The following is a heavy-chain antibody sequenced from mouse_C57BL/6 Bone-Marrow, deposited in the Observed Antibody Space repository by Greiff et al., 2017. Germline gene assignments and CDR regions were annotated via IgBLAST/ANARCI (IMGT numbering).Heavy chain of an antibody. D-gene: IGHD2-3*01. CDR1: GYTFTSYW. CDR2: IDSYDSYT. J-gene: IGHJ2*01. Sequence: QVQLQQPGAELVRPGTSVKLSCKASGYTFTSYWMPWVQQSPGQGLEWIAVIDSYDSYTNYIQKFKGKATLTVDTSSSTAYMQLSSLTSEDSAVYYCARWLLQNYWGQGTTLTVSS. V-gene: IGHV1-59*01. CDR3: ARWLLQNY.